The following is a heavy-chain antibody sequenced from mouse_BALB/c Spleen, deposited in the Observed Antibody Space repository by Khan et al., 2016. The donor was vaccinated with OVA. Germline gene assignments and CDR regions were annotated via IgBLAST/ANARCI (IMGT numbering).Heavy chain of an antibody. CDR1: DYSITSGYY. Sequence: EVQLQESGPGLVKPSQSLSLTCSVTDYSITSGYYWNWIRQFPGNKLEWMGYISYDGSNNYNPSLKNRISITRDTSKNKFFLKLNSVTTEDTATSYCALPHRYDGDYFDYWGQGTPLTVSS. J-gene: IGHJ2*01. CDR2: ISYDGSN. D-gene: IGHD2-14*01. V-gene: IGHV3-6*02. CDR3: ALPHRYDGDYFDY.